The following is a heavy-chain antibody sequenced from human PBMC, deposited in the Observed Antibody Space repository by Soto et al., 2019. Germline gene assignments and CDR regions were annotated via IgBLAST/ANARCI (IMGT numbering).Heavy chain of an antibody. V-gene: IGHV1-18*01. CDR3: ARDWRGAEGVDP. Sequence: QVQLVQSGPEVKKPGASVKVSCKASGYTFNTYGFSWVRQAPGQGLEWVGWIGTHNGDTTYAQKFQGRVTMTLDTSTTTSYMELRSLTSDDTAMYFCARDWRGAEGVDPWGQGTLVTVSS. J-gene: IGHJ5*02. D-gene: IGHD3-3*01. CDR1: GYTFNTYG. CDR2: IGTHNGDT.